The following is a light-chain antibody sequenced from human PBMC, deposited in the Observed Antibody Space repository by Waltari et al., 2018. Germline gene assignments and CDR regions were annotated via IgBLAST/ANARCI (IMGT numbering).Light chain of an antibody. V-gene: IGLV1-40*01. J-gene: IGLJ1*01. CDR1: SSNIRAAFD. Sequence: QSVLTQPPSVSGPPGQKISISCTGSSSNIRAAFDGPWYQQLPGMPPKLLIYATTHRPSGVSDRFSGSQSGTSASLAITGLQADDEADYYCQSYDSSLDIYVFGTGTTVTVL. CDR2: ATT. CDR3: QSYDSSLDIYV.